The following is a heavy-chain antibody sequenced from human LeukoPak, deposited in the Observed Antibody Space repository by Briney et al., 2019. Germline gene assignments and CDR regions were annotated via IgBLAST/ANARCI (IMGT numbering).Heavy chain of an antibody. J-gene: IGHJ4*01. Sequence: GGSLRLSCAASGFTFSSYDMNWVRQAPGKGLEWVGRSRDKGNSYTTAYAASVRGRFTISRDDSKNSLYLQMNSLKIEDTAVYYCTKLARAPRDFDYWGQGTLVTVSS. CDR1: GFTFSSYD. V-gene: IGHV3-72*01. CDR3: TKLARAPRDFDY. CDR2: SRDKGNSYTT. D-gene: IGHD3-10*01.